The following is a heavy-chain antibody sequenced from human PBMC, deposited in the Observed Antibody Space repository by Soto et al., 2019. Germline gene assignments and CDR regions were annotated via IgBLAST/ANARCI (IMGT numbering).Heavy chain of an antibody. V-gene: IGHV3-21*01. Sequence: GGSLRLSCAASGFTFNSYRMNWVRQAPGKGLECVSSMSSRSSYIYYADSVKGRFTISRDNAKNSLYLQMNSLRAEDTAVYYCASDPHLWFGESSFSSNWFDPWGQGTLVTVSS. CDR2: MSSRSSYI. CDR1: GFTFNSYR. D-gene: IGHD3-10*01. CDR3: ASDPHLWFGESSFSSNWFDP. J-gene: IGHJ5*02.